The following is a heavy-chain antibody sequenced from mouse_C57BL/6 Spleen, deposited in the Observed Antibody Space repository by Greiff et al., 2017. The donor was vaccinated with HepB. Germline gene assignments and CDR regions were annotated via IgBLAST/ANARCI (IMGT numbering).Heavy chain of an antibody. CDR2: ISSGGSYT. CDR1: GFTFSSYG. D-gene: IGHD2-2*01. Sequence: EVHLVESGGDLVKPGGSLKLSCAASGFTFSSYGMSWVRQTPDKRLEWVATISSGGSYTYYPDSVKGRFTISRDNAKNTLYLQMSSLKSEDTAMYYCARPQSTMVATAWFAYWGQGTLVTVSA. J-gene: IGHJ3*01. V-gene: IGHV5-6*01. CDR3: ARPQSTMVATAWFAY.